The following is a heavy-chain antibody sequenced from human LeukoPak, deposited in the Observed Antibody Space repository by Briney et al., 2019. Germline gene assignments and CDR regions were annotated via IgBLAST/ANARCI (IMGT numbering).Heavy chain of an antibody. CDR2: ISYDGSNE. CDR1: EFTFDSYA. Sequence: GGSLRLSCAASEFTFDSYAMHWVRQAPGKGLEWVAVISYDGSNEYYTDSVRGRFSISRDNSKNTLYLQMNSLRAEDTAVYYCAKDTTTVTTRYFDYWGQGTLVTVSS. D-gene: IGHD4-17*01. CDR3: AKDTTTVTTRYFDY. V-gene: IGHV3-30-3*01. J-gene: IGHJ4*02.